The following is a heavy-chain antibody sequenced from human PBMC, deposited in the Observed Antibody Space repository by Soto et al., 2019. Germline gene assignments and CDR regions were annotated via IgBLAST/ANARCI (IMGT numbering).Heavy chain of an antibody. D-gene: IGHD1-26*01. CDR1: GFTFSGYG. V-gene: IGHV3-33*01. J-gene: IGHJ4*02. Sequence: QVQLVESGGGVVQPGRSLRLSCAASGFTFSGYGMHWVRQAPGKGLEWVAITRHDGSNTYYADSVRGRFTISRDNSKKTLYLQMDSLRAEDTAVYHCARDGVGATTFFGYFDYWGQGTLVTVSS. CDR2: TRHDGSNT. CDR3: ARDGVGATTFFGYFDY.